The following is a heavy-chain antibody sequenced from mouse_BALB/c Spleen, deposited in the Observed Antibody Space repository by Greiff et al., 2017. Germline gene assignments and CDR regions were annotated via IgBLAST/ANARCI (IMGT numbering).Heavy chain of an antibody. V-gene: IGHV1-14*01. J-gene: IGHJ4*01. D-gene: IGHD1-1*01. CDR1: GYTFTSYV. CDR2: INPYNDGT. Sequence: EVQLQQSGPELVKPGASVKMSCKASGYTFTSYVMHWVKQKPGQGLEWIGYINPYNDGTKYNEKFKGKATLTSDKSSSTAYMELSSLTSEDSAVYYCARWDYYGSSLSYAMDYWGQGTSVTVSS. CDR3: ARWDYYGSSLSYAMDY.